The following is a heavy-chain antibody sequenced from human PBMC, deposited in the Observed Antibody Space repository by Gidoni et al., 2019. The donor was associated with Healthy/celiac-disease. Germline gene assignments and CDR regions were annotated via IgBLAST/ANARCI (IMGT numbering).Heavy chain of an antibody. V-gene: IGHV4-4*02. CDR2: IYHSGST. J-gene: IGHJ5*02. Sequence: QVQLQESGPGLVKPSGTLSLTCAVSGGSISSSNWWSWVRQPPGKGLEWIGEIYHSGSTNYNPSLKSRVTISVDKSKNQFSLKLSSVTAADTAVYYCARSGVVVPAVAYCGGDCFNWFDPWGQGTLVTVSS. D-gene: IGHD2-21*01. CDR1: GGSISSSNW. CDR3: ARSGVVVPAVAYCGGDCFNWFDP.